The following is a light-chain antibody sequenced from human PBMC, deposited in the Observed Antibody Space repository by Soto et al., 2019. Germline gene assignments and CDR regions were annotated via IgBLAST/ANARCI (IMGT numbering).Light chain of an antibody. J-gene: IGKJ1*01. V-gene: IGKV4-1*01. CDR2: WAS. CDR3: QQYHNWPTWT. Sequence: DIEMTQFPDSLGVSLGERATINCRSRQSLLYIANNKNYLAWYQQKPGQPPKLLISWASARESGVPPRFSGSGSGTEFTLTISSLQSVDSAVYYCQQYHNWPTWTFGQGTKVDVK. CDR1: QSLLYIANNKNY.